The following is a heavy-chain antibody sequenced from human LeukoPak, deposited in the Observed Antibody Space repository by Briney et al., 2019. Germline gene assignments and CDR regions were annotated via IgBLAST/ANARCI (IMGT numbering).Heavy chain of an antibody. CDR2: ISGSGGST. CDR3: AKAKWLYYFDY. D-gene: IGHD3-22*01. V-gene: IGHV3-23*01. CDR1: GGSFSGYY. J-gene: IGHJ4*02. Sequence: ETLSLTCAVYGGSFSGYYWSWVRQAPGKGLEWVSAISGSGGSTYYADSVKGRFTISRDNSKNTLYLQMNSLRAEDTAVYYCAKAKWLYYFDYWGQGTLVTVSS.